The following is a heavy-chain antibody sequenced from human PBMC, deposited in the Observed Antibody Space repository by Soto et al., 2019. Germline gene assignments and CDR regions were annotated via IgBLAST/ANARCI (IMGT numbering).Heavy chain of an antibody. CDR1: GGSISSYY. Sequence: SETLSLTCTVSGGSISSYYWSWIRQPPGKGLEWIGYIYYSGSTNYNPSLKSRVTISVDTSKNQFSLKLSSVTAADTAVYYCARKSYSYGYYFDYWGQGTLVTSPQ. CDR3: ARKSYSYGYYFDY. J-gene: IGHJ4*02. D-gene: IGHD5-18*01. CDR2: IYYSGST. V-gene: IGHV4-59*01.